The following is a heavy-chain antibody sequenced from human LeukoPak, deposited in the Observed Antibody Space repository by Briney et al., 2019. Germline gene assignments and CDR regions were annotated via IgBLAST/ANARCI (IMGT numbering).Heavy chain of an antibody. V-gene: IGHV4-59*08. Sequence: SETLSLTCTVSGGSISSYYWSWIRQPPGQGLEWIGDIYYSGSTNYNTSLKSRVTISVDTSKNQFSLKLSSVTAADTAVYYCARAIAVAGLYYYGMEVWGQGTTVTVSS. CDR3: ARAIAVAGLYYYGMEV. CDR1: GGSISSYY. J-gene: IGHJ6*02. CDR2: IYYSGST. D-gene: IGHD6-19*01.